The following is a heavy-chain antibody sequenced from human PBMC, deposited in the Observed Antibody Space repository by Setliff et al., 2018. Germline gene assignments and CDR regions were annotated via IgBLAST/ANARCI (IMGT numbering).Heavy chain of an antibody. Sequence: SVKVSCKASGYTFTGHYLHWVRQAPGQGLEWMGGTIPMFGSANYAQKFQGRVTIITDEFTGTAYMELSSLRTEDTAVYYCAREGVDTRSSTDYRYYMDVWGKGTTVTVSS. CDR1: GYTFTGHY. CDR2: TIPMFGSA. V-gene: IGHV1-69*05. CDR3: AREGVDTRSSTDYRYYMDV. D-gene: IGHD5-18*01. J-gene: IGHJ6*03.